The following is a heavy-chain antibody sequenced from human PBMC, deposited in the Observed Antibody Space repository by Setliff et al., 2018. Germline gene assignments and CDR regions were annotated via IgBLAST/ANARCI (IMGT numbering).Heavy chain of an antibody. V-gene: IGHV5-51*01. CDR3: ASTLYYYDSSGYGAFDI. D-gene: IGHD3-22*01. Sequence: GESLKLSCKGSGYSFTRYWIGWVRQMPGKGLEWMGIVYPGDSDTRYSPSFQGQVTISADKSISTAYLQWSSLKASDTAMYYCASTLYYYDSSGYGAFDIWGQGTMVTVSS. CDR1: GYSFTRYW. J-gene: IGHJ3*02. CDR2: VYPGDSDT.